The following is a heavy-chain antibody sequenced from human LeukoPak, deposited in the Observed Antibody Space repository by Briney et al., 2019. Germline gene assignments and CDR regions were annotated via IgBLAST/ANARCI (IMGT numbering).Heavy chain of an antibody. J-gene: IGHJ4*02. Sequence: SETLSLTCTVSGGSISSSSYYWGWIRQPPGRGLEWIGSISYSGSTCYNPSLQSRVTISVDTSKNQFSLKLSSVTAADTAVYYCARQGWLRSLVVDYWGQGTLVTVSS. CDR2: ISYSGST. CDR1: GGSISSSSYY. D-gene: IGHD5-12*01. V-gene: IGHV4-39*01. CDR3: ARQGWLRSLVVDY.